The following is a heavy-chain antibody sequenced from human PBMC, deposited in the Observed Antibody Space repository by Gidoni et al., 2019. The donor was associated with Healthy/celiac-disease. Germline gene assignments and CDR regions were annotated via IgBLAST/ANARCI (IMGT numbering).Heavy chain of an antibody. D-gene: IGHD3-22*01. CDR1: GFTLSSYA. CDR3: ARDYYDSSGYLDY. V-gene: IGHV3-30-3*01. Sequence: QVQLVESGGGVVQPGRSLRLSCAASGFTLSSYAMPGVRQARGKGLEWVAVISYDGSNRYYADSVKGRFTISRDNSKNTLYMQMNSLRAEDTAVYYCARDYYDSSGYLDYWGQGTLVTVSS. CDR2: ISYDGSNR. J-gene: IGHJ4*02.